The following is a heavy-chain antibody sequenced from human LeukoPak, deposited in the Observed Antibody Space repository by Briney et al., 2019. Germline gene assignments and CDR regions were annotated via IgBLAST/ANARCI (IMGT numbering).Heavy chain of an antibody. Sequence: SETLSLTCAVYGGSFSGYYWSWIRQPPRKGMEWIVEINHSGSTNYTPSLKSRVTISVDTSKNQFSLKLSSVTAADTAVYYCARVLWWSSSYFDYWGQGTLVTVSS. V-gene: IGHV4-34*01. CDR3: ARVLWWSSSYFDY. J-gene: IGHJ4*02. D-gene: IGHD2-8*02. CDR2: INHSGST. CDR1: GGSFSGYY.